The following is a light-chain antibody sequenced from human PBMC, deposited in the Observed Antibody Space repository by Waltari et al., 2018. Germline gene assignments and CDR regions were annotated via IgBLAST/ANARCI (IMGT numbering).Light chain of an antibody. Sequence: SYVLTQPPSVSVPPGQAATLTCGGNNIGSKSVHWLQQKPGQAPVLVIYKDRERPSGIPQRFSGSSSGTTVTLTISGAQVEDEADYYCYCAADNIAVFGGGTRLTVL. J-gene: IGLJ2*01. CDR3: YCAADNIAV. V-gene: IGLV3-27*01. CDR2: KDR. CDR1: NIGSKS.